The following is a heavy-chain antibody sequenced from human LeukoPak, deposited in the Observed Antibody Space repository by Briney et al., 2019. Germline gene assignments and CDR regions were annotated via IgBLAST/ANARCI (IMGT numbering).Heavy chain of an antibody. CDR3: ARAYYDILTGPTYMDV. Sequence: ASVKVSCEASGYTFTGYYMHWVRQAPGQGLEWMGRINPNSGGTNYAQKFQGRVTMTRDTSISTAYMELSRLRSDDTAVYYCARAYYDILTGPTYMDVWGKGTTVTVSS. CDR1: GYTFTGYY. D-gene: IGHD3-9*01. V-gene: IGHV1-2*06. J-gene: IGHJ6*03. CDR2: INPNSGGT.